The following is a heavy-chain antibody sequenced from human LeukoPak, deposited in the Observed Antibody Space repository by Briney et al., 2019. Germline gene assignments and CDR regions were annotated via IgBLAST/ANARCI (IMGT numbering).Heavy chain of an antibody. J-gene: IGHJ5*01. D-gene: IGHD4-11*01. CDR3: AKDAQRGFDYSNSLES. CDR1: GFSFSGSW. Sequence: GGSLRLSCATSGFSFSGSWMSWLRQAPGKGLEWVAVIWHDGSSQYYADSVKGRFTISRDNSMNTLYLQMNSLGAEDTAVYYCAKDAQRGFDYSNSLESWGQGTLVTVSS. CDR2: IWHDGSSQ. V-gene: IGHV3-33*06.